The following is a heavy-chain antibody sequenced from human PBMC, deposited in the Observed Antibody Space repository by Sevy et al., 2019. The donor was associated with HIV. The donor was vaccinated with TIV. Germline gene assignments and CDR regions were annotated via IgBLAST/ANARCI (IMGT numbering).Heavy chain of an antibody. D-gene: IGHD5-12*01. CDR1: GFTFSSYA. CDR2: IKEDGSEE. V-gene: IGHV3-7*01. Sequence: GGSLRLSCGASGFTFSSYAMSWVRQAPGKGLEWVANIKEDGSEENYVDSVKGRFTISRDNAKNSVYLEMNSLRVEDTAVYFCASEYSFAAFFDYWGQGTRVTVSS. J-gene: IGHJ4*02. CDR3: ASEYSFAAFFDY.